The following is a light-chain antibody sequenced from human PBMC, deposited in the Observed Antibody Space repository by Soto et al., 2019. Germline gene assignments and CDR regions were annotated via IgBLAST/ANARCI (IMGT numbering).Light chain of an antibody. CDR3: QQYDNSLYT. CDR2: GAS. J-gene: IGKJ2*01. CDR1: QSVSSTY. V-gene: IGKV3-20*01. Sequence: EIVLTQSPGTLSLSPGERVTLSCRASQSVSSTYLAWYQQKPGQAPRLLIYGASSRATGIPDRFSGSGSGTDFTLTISRLEPEDFAVYYCQQYDNSLYTFGQGTGLEIK.